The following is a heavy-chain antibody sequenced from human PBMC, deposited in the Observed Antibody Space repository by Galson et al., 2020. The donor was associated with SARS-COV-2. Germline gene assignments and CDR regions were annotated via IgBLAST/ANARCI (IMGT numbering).Heavy chain of an antibody. D-gene: IGHD5-12*01. Sequence: TGGSLRLSCAASGFSFTDSYMTWIRQAPGKGLEWVSYISSTSSNTSYADSVKGRFTISRDNAKNSLYLQMHSLTVEDTAVYYCARVDRGYKFGYAYYYNGMDVWGQGTTVTVAS. CDR3: ARVDRGYKFGYAYYYNGMDV. J-gene: IGHJ6*02. CDR1: GFSFTDSY. V-gene: IGHV3-11*06. CDR2: ISSTSSNT.